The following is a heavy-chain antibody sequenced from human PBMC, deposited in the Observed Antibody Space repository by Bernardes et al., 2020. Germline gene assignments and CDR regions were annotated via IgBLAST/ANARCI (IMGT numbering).Heavy chain of an antibody. CDR3: AKPYHLLTEFDP. V-gene: IGHV3-23*01. CDR2: IGNSGGNT. D-gene: IGHD2-2*01. Sequence: GGSLRLSCAASGFTFSSYAMSWVRQAPGKGLEWVSTIGNSGGNTYYADSVKGRFTITRDNSKNTLYLQMNSLRAEDTPLYYWAKPYHLLTEFDPWGQGTLVTVSS. CDR1: GFTFSSYA. J-gene: IGHJ5*02.